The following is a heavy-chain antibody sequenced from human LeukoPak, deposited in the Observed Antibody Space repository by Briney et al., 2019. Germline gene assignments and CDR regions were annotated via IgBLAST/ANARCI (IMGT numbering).Heavy chain of an antibody. CDR3: AELGITMIGGV. CDR1: GFTFSRYA. V-gene: IGHV3-30*04. D-gene: IGHD3-10*02. J-gene: IGHJ6*04. Sequence: GGSLRLSCAASGFTFSRYAMHWVRQAPGKGLECVTLISYDGSHKDYADSVKGRFTISRDNAKNSLYLQKNSLRAEDTAVYYCAELGITMIGGVWGKGTTVTISS. CDR2: ISYDGSHK.